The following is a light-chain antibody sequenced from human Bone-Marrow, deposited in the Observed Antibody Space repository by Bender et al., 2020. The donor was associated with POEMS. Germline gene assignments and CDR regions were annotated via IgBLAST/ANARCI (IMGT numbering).Light chain of an antibody. CDR2: KDT. V-gene: IGLV3-27*01. J-gene: IGLJ2*01. CDR1: VVAKKY. CDR3: QVWDSSSDHPV. Sequence: SYDLTQPSSVSVSPGQTARITCSGDVVAKKYVRWFQQKPGQAPVLVIYKDTERPSGIPERFSGSSSGNTATLTISRVEAGDEADYYCQVWDSSSDHPVFGGGTKLTVL.